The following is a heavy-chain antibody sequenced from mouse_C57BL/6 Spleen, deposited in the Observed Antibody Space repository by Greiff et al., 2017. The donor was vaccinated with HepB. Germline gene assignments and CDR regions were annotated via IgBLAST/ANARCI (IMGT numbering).Heavy chain of an antibody. V-gene: IGHV1-82*01. CDR3: ARRDDDAMDY. Sequence: QVQLQQSGPELVKPGASVKISCKASGYAFSSSWMNWVKQRPGKGLEWIGRIYPGDGDTNYNGKFKGKATLTADKSSSTAYMQLSSQTSEDSAVYFCARRDDDAMDYWGQGTSVTVSS. CDR2: IYPGDGDT. CDR1: GYAFSSSW. J-gene: IGHJ4*01.